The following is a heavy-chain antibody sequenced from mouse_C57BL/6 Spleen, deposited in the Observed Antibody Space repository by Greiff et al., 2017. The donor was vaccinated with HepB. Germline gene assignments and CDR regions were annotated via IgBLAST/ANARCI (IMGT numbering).Heavy chain of an antibody. D-gene: IGHD1-1*01. CDR1: GYTFTSYW. Sequence: QVHVKQPGAELVKPGASVKLSCKASGYTFTSYWMQWVKQRPGQGLEWIGEIDPSDSYTNYNQKFKGKATLTVDTSSSTAYMQLSSLTSEDSAVYYCASRDYYGSSYGYWGQGTTLTVSS. CDR2: IDPSDSYT. V-gene: IGHV1-50*01. J-gene: IGHJ2*01. CDR3: ASRDYYGSSYGY.